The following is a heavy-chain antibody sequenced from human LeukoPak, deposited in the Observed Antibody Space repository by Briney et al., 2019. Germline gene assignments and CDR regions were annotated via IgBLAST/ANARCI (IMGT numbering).Heavy chain of an antibody. J-gene: IGHJ4*02. Sequence: SETLSLTCTVCGGSIRSSSYYWGWIRQPPGKELEWIGRIYYSEGTYYNPSLKSRVTISVDTSKNQFSLKLSSVTAADTAVYYCARHGPGRVVHDYWGQGTLVTVSS. CDR3: ARHGPGRVVHDY. D-gene: IGHD3-3*01. CDR2: IYYSEGT. CDR1: GGSIRSSSYY. V-gene: IGHV4-39*01.